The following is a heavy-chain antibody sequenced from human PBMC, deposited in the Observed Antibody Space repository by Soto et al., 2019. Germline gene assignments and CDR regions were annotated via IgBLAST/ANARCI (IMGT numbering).Heavy chain of an antibody. CDR2: IYISGTT. CDR1: GVSIGSGDYY. Sequence: QVQLQESGPGLVKPSQTLSLTCNVSGVSIGSGDYYWSWIRQPPGKGLEWIGYIYISGTTYYNPSLKSRLTISLDTSRNVFSLKLRSVTAADTAVYYCARVPPPYSFSDDDWGQGTLVTVSS. D-gene: IGHD1-26*01. CDR3: ARVPPPYSFSDDD. J-gene: IGHJ4*02. V-gene: IGHV4-30-4*01.